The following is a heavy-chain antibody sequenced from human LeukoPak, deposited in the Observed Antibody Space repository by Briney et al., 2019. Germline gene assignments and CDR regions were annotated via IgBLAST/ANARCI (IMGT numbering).Heavy chain of an antibody. J-gene: IGHJ3*02. CDR2: ISGSGGST. CDR3: AKGDYYDSSGYYKGAFDI. Sequence: GGSLRLSCAASGFTFSSYAMSWVRQAPGKGLEWVSAISGSGGSTYYADSVKGRFTISRDNSKNTLYLQMNSLRAEDTAVYYCAKGDYYDSSGYYKGAFDIWGQGTMVTVSS. D-gene: IGHD3-22*01. CDR1: GFTFSSYA. V-gene: IGHV3-23*01.